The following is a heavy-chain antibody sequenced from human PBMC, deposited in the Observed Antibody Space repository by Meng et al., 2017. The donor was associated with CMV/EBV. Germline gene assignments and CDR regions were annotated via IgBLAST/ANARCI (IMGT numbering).Heavy chain of an antibody. J-gene: IGHJ5*02. Sequence: VQTQQWGAGLLKPSETLSLTCAFYGGSFSGYYWSWIRQPPGKGLEWIGEINHSGSTNYNPSLKSRVTISVDTSKNQFSLKLSSVTAADTAVYYCARGGNWFDPWGQGTLVTVSS. CDR3: ARGGNWFDP. CDR2: INHSGST. V-gene: IGHV4-34*01. CDR1: GGSFSGYY.